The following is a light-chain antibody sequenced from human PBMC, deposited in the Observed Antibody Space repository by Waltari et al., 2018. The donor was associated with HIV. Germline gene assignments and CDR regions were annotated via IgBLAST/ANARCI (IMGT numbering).Light chain of an antibody. J-gene: IGLJ1*01. CDR2: EVS. CDR1: SSDVGGYNY. CDR3: SSYAGSNNNYV. V-gene: IGLV2-8*01. Sequence: QSALTQPPSASGSPGQSVTISCTGTSSDVGGYNYVSWYQQHPGKAPKLMIYEVSKRPSGGPDRFFGSKSGNTASLTVSGLQAEDEADYYCSSYAGSNNNYVFGTGTKVTVL.